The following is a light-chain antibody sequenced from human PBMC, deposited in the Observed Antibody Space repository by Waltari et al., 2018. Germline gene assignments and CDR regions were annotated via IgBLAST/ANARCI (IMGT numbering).Light chain of an antibody. CDR1: QIISTS. J-gene: IGKJ1*01. V-gene: IGKV1-39*01. CDR3: QQSYFSPHT. Sequence: DIQMTQSPSSLSASIGDRVTITCRASQIISTSLNWYQQKAGQAPKLLIYAASSLQGGVPSRFSGSGSETDFTLTISGLQPEDCATYYCQQSYFSPHTFGQGP. CDR2: AAS.